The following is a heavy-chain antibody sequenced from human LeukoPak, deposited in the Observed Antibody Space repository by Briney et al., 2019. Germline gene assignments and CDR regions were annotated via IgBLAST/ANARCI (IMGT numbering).Heavy chain of an antibody. CDR2: IIPIFGTA. Sequence: SVKVSCKVSGRTFSSYAISWVRQAPGQGLEGMGGIIPIFGTANYAQKFQGRVTITADESTSTAYMELSSLRSEDTAVYYCARGSYGGGYDWFDPWGQGTLVTVSS. CDR3: ARGSYGGGYDWFDP. J-gene: IGHJ5*02. CDR1: GRTFSSYA. D-gene: IGHD4-23*01. V-gene: IGHV1-69*13.